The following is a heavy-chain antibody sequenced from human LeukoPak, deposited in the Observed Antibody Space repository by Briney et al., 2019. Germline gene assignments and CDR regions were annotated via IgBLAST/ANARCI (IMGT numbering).Heavy chain of an antibody. J-gene: IGHJ6*04. D-gene: IGHD6-6*01. V-gene: IGHV4-4*09. CDR2: IYTSGST. CDR1: GGSISSYY. CDR3: ARPLYWQLVMDV. Sequence: SETLSLTCTVSGGSISSYYWSWIRQPPGKGLEWIGYIYTSGSTNYNPSLKSRVTISVDTSKNQFSLKLSSVTAADTAVYYCARPLYWQLVMDVWGKGTTVTVSS.